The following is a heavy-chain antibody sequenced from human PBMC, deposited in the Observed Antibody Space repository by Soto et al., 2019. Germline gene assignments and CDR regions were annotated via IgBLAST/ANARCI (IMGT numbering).Heavy chain of an antibody. D-gene: IGHD4-4*01. Sequence: GSLRLSCAASGFMFSAYWMSWVRQAPGKGLEWVAGIPVIGERRYYADSVKGRFTISRDNAKNTLYLQMNSLRVEDAAVYYCAREIDSNYDGMDVWGQGTTVTVSS. CDR1: GFMFSAYW. CDR3: AREIDSNYDGMDV. J-gene: IGHJ6*02. CDR2: IPVIGERR. V-gene: IGHV3-23*01.